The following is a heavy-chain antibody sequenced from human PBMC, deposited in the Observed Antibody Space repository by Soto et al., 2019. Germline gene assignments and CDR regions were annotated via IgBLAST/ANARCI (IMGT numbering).Heavy chain of an antibody. CDR2: INAGNGNT. Sequence: GGSVKVSCKGSGYTFTSYGIHWVRQAPGQRLEWTGWINAGNGNTKYSEKYQGRVTITRDTSASTAYLELSSLRSEDTAVYYCARDPNDSSAYYHHYYYGMDVWGQGTTVTVSS. J-gene: IGHJ6*02. D-gene: IGHD3-22*01. V-gene: IGHV1-3*01. CDR3: ARDPNDSSAYYHHYYYGMDV. CDR1: GYTFTSYG.